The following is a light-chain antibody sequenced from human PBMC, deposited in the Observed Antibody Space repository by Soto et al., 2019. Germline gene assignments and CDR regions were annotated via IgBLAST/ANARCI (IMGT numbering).Light chain of an antibody. CDR2: SAS. J-gene: IGKJ2*01. Sequence: DSVRTQAPDSLAVSLVERANINCKSSHSVLYSSNNQNYLAWYQQKPGQPPKRLIYSASTRESGVPDRFVGSESGTDFTLSIRSLQAEDVAVYYCQQSYRPPYTFGQGTKLEIK. CDR1: HSVLYSSNNQNY. CDR3: QQSYRPPYT. V-gene: IGKV4-1*01.